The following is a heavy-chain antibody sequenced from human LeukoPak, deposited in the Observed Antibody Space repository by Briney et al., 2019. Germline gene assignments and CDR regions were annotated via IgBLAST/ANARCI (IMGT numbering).Heavy chain of an antibody. CDR3: AKTDYGDCGAFNI. CDR2: FYLSGTT. J-gene: IGHJ3*02. Sequence: SETLHLTCAVRDYSISSGYSWGWLRQPPGKGLEWIANFYLSGTTYYNPSLKSRVTISLGTSNNHFSLKLSSVTASDTAVYWCAKTDYGDCGAFNIWGQGTMVTVSS. CDR1: DYSISSGYS. D-gene: IGHD4-17*01. V-gene: IGHV4-38-2*01.